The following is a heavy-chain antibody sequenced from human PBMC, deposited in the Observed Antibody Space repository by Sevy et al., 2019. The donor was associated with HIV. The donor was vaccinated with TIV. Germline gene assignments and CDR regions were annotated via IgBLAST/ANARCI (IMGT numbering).Heavy chain of an antibody. CDR3: AASLGIAAAGTLSLDV. V-gene: IGHV5-51*01. CDR2: IYPGDSDT. D-gene: IGHD6-13*01. J-gene: IGHJ6*02. CDR1: GYSFTSYW. Sequence: GESLKISCQASGYSFTSYWIGWVRQMPGKGLEWMGIIYPGDSDTRYSPSFQGQVTISADKSISTAYLQWSSLKASDTAMYYCAASLGIAAAGTLSLDVWGQGTTVTVSS.